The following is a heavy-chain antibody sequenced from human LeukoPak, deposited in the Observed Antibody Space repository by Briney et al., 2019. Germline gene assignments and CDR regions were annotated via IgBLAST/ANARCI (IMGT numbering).Heavy chain of an antibody. J-gene: IGHJ3*02. CDR2: ITPDGTST. D-gene: IGHD3-3*01. CDR3: ARGAFGVYAFDM. Sequence: GGSLRLSCEASGFTFSTYWMHWVRHAPGKGLVWVSRITPDGTSTTYADSVKGRFTISRDNAKNTLYVQMNSLRAEDTAVYYCARGAFGVYAFDMWGQGTMVTVSS. CDR1: GFTFSTYW. V-gene: IGHV3-74*01.